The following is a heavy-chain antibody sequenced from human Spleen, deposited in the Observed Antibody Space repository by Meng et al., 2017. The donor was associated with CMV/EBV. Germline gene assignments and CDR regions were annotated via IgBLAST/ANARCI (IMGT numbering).Heavy chain of an antibody. CDR3: ARFTIFGVIIAGRYFDY. V-gene: IGHV3-23*01. J-gene: IGHJ4*02. CDR1: FTFRSYA. D-gene: IGHD3-3*01. Sequence: FTFRSYAMSWVRQAPGKGLEWVSGISSSGGNTYYANSVKGRFTISRDNSKSTLYLQMNSLRAEDTAIYYCARFTIFGVIIAGRYFDYWGQGTLVTVSS. CDR2: ISSSGGNT.